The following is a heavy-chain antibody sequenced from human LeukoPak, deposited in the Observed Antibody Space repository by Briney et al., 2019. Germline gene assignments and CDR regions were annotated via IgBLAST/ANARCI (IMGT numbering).Heavy chain of an antibody. V-gene: IGHV3-33*01. CDR2: IWYDGSKQ. CDR3: ARDTDSSFDY. J-gene: IGHJ4*02. CDR1: GFTFSSHG. Sequence: GGSLRLSCAASGFTFSSHGMHWVRQAPGRGLAWVAVIWYDGSKQYYSDSVKGRFTISRDSSKNTLYLQMDSLRAEDTAVYYCARDTDSSFDYWGQGTLVTVSS. D-gene: IGHD6-6*01.